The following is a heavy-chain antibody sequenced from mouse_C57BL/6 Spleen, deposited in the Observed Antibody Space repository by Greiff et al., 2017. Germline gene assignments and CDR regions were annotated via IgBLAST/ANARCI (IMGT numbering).Heavy chain of an antibody. CDR1: GFTFSDYG. CDR3: ARRDLTVVFAY. V-gene: IGHV5-17*01. J-gene: IGHJ3*01. Sequence: EVMLVESGGGLVKPGGSLKLSCAASGFTFSDYGMHWVRQAPEKGLEWVAYISSGSSTIYYADTVKGRFTISRDNAKNTLFLQMTSLRSEDTAMYYCARRDLTVVFAYWGQGTLVTVSA. CDR2: ISSGSSTI.